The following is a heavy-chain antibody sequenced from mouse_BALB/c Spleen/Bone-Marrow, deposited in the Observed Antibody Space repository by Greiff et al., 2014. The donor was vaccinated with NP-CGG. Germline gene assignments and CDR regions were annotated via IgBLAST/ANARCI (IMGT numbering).Heavy chain of an antibody. Sequence: VHVKQSGGGLVQPGGSRKLSCAASGFTFSSFGMHWVRQAPEKGLEWVAYISNGSSTIYYADTVMGRFTISRDNPKNTLFLQITSLRSEDTAMYYCARSGSSSGYFDYWGQGTTLTVSS. CDR3: ARSGSSSGYFDY. J-gene: IGHJ2*01. CDR1: GFTFSSFG. V-gene: IGHV5-17*02. CDR2: ISNGSSTI. D-gene: IGHD1-1*01.